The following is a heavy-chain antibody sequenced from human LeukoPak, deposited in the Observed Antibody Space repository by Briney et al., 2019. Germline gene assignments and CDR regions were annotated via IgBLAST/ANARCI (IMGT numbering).Heavy chain of an antibody. J-gene: IGHJ4*02. V-gene: IGHV3-48*03. D-gene: IGHD5-18*01. CDR3: ARAPGGSSYGLVDY. Sequence: GGSLRLSCAASGFTFSSYEMNWVRQAPGKGLEWVSYISSSGSTIYYADSVKGRFTISRDNAQNSLYLQMNSLRAEDTAVYCCARAPGGSSYGLVDYWGQGTLVTVSS. CDR1: GFTFSSYE. CDR2: ISSSGSTI.